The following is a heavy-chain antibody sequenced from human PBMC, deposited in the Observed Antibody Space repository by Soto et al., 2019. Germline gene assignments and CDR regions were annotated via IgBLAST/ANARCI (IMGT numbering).Heavy chain of an antibody. J-gene: IGHJ4*02. CDR2: ISYDGSNK. Sequence: GGSLRLSCAASGFTFSSYGMHWVRQAPGKGLEWVAVISYDGSNKYYADSVKGRFTISRDNSKNTLYLQMNSLRAEDTAVYYCAKDLLPYYDILTGPGPYWGQGT. CDR3: AKDLLPYYDILTGPGPY. D-gene: IGHD3-9*01. V-gene: IGHV3-30*18. CDR1: GFTFSSYG.